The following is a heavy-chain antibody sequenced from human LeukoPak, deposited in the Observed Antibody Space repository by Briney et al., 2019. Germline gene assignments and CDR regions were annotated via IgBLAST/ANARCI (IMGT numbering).Heavy chain of an antibody. CDR3: ARGGRELRYFDWLLSDY. CDR2: ISGSGGST. CDR1: GFTFSSYA. Sequence: PGGSLRLSCAASGFTFSSYAMSWVRQAPGKGLEWVSAISGSGGSTYYADSVKGRFTISRDNAKNSLYLQMNSLRAEDTAVYYCARGGRELRYFDWLLSDYWGQGTLVTVSS. D-gene: IGHD3-9*01. V-gene: IGHV3-23*01. J-gene: IGHJ4*02.